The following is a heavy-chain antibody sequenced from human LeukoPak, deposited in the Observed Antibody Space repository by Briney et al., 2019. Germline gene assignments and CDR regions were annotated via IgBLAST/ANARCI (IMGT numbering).Heavy chain of an antibody. Sequence: SQTLSLTCAVSGGSISSGGYSWSWIRQPPGKGLGWIGYIYHSGSTYYNPSLKSRVTISVDRSKNQFSLKLSSVTAADTAVYYCATLASNDAFDIWGQGTMVTVSS. CDR2: IYHSGST. CDR1: GGSISSGGYS. V-gene: IGHV4-30-2*01. J-gene: IGHJ3*02. CDR3: ATLASNDAFDI.